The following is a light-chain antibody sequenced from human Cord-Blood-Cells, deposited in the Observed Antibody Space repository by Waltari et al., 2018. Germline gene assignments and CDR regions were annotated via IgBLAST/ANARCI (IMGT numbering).Light chain of an antibody. CDR2: GNS. Sequence: QSVLTQPPSVSGAPGQRVTISCTWSRSNIGAGYDVHWYQQLPETAPKLLIYGNSKRRSGVPDLFSGSKSVTSASLSITGRQAADEADYYCQSYDSSLSGSVFGGGTKLTVL. CDR1: RSNIGAGYD. J-gene: IGLJ2*01. V-gene: IGLV1-40*01. CDR3: QSYDSSLSGSV.